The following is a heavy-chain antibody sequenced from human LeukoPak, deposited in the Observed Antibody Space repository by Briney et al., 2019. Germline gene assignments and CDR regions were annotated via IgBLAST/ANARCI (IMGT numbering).Heavy chain of an antibody. CDR2: ISSSGAYI. D-gene: IGHD3-22*01. J-gene: IGHJ4*02. Sequence: GGSLRLSCAVSGLTFSSYNMNWVRQAPGKGLECVSSISSSGAYIYYADSVKGRFTISRDNAKKSLYLQMNSLRAEDTAIYYCVGNYYDSSGLDYWGQGTLVTVSS. V-gene: IGHV3-21*01. CDR3: VGNYYDSSGLDY. CDR1: GLTFSSYN.